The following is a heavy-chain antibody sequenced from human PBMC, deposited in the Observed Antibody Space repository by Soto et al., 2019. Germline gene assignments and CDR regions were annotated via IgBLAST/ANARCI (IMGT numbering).Heavy chain of an antibody. D-gene: IGHD3-22*01. V-gene: IGHV3-23*01. Sequence: EVQLLESGGGLVQPGGSLRLSCAASGFTFSSYAMSWVRQAPGKGLEWVSAISGSGGSTYYADSVKGRFTISRDNSKNTLYLQMNSLRAEDTAVYYCAKALFNYYDSSVRGLFDYWGQGTLVTVSS. J-gene: IGHJ4*02. CDR1: GFTFSSYA. CDR2: ISGSGGST. CDR3: AKALFNYYDSSVRGLFDY.